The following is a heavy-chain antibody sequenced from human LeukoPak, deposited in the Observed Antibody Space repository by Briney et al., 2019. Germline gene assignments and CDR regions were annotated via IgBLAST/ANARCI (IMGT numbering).Heavy chain of an antibody. V-gene: IGHV4-59*01. J-gene: IGHJ3*02. Sequence: SETLSLTCTVSGGSISSYYWSWIRQPPGKGLEWIGYIYYSGSTNYNPSLKSRVTISVDTSKNQFSQKLSSVTAADTAVYYCARARSSYGYGDAFDIWGQGTMVTVSS. CDR2: IYYSGST. CDR3: ARARSSYGYGDAFDI. D-gene: IGHD5-18*01. CDR1: GGSISSYY.